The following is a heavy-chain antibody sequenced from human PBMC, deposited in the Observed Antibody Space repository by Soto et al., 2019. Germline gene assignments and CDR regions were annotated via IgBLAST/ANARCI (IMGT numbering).Heavy chain of an antibody. D-gene: IGHD6-19*01. V-gene: IGHV4-4*02. Sequence: QMQLQESGPGLVKPSETLSLTCAVSSASIITEQRWTWVRQPPGKGLEWIGEIHHSGSTNNNPSLRSRVTMSVDKSKTQFSLNLNSVTAADTALYYCPSIFGWYSIDHWGQGTLVIVSS. CDR1: SASIITEQR. CDR3: PSIFGWYSIDH. CDR2: IHHSGST. J-gene: IGHJ4*02.